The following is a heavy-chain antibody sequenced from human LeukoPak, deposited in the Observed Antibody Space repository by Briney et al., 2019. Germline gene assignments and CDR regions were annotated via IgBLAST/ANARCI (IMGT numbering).Heavy chain of an antibody. CDR3: ARPSGWFDNWFDP. J-gene: IGHJ5*02. CDR1: GFTFSSYA. Sequence: GGSLRLSCAASGFTFSSYAMHWVRQAPGKGLEWVAVISYDGSNKYYADSVKGRFTISRDNSKNTLYLQMDSLRAEDTAVYYCARPSGWFDNWFDPWGQGTLVTVSS. CDR2: ISYDGSNK. V-gene: IGHV3-30*04. D-gene: IGHD6-19*01.